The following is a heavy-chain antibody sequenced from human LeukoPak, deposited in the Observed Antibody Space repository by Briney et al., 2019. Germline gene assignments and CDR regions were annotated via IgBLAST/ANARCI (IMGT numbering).Heavy chain of an antibody. J-gene: IGHJ6*03. Sequence: ASVKVCCKASGYTFTSYGISWVRQAPGQGLEWRGGISAYNGNTNYAQKLQGRVTITTDTSTTTAYMELRSLRSEDTAVYYCARGGARGPWGPWDYYYYYMDVWGKGTTVTVSS. CDR3: ARGGARGPWGPWDYYYYYMDV. CDR1: GYTFTSYG. D-gene: IGHD7-27*01. V-gene: IGHV1-18*01. CDR2: ISAYNGNT.